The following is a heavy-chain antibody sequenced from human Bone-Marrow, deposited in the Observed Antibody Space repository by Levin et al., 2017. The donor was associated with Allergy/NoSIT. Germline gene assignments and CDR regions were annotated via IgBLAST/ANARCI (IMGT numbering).Heavy chain of an antibody. V-gene: IGHV4-59*01. D-gene: IGHD3-10*01. CDR3: ARGRGSGTYYSKTLDY. J-gene: IGHJ4*02. CDR1: GGSISSSY. Sequence: SQTLSLTCTVSGGSISSSYWSWIRQPPGKGLEWIGYIYDSGGTNYNPSLKSPVTISLDTTKNQISLKLHSVSAADTAVYYCARGRGSGTYYSKTLDYWGQGTLVTVSS. CDR2: IYDSGGT.